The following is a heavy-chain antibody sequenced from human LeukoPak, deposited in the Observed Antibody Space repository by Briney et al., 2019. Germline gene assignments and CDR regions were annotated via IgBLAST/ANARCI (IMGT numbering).Heavy chain of an antibody. D-gene: IGHD3-22*01. J-gene: IGHJ4*02. Sequence: SGGSLRLSCAAYGFTFSIHAMHWVRQAPGKGLEWVAVISYDGSNKYYADSVKGRFTISRDNSKNTLYLQMNSLRAEDTAVYYCAREGDYYDSSGYHDYWGQGTLVTVSS. CDR3: AREGDYYDSSGYHDY. CDR2: ISYDGSNK. V-gene: IGHV3-30-3*01. CDR1: GFTFSIHA.